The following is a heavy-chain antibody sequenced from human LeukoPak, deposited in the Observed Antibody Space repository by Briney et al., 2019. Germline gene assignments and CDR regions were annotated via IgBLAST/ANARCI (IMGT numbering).Heavy chain of an antibody. D-gene: IGHD2-21*02. J-gene: IGHJ4*02. CDR1: GFPFSSYS. Sequence: GSLRLSCAASGFPFSSYSMNWVRQAPGKGLEWVSSISSSSYIYYADSVKGRFTISRDNAKNSLYLQMNSLRAEDTAVYYCARDRLAYCGGDCYSVVGYWGQGTLVTVSS. CDR3: ARDRLAYCGGDCYSVVGY. CDR2: ISSSSYI. V-gene: IGHV3-21*01.